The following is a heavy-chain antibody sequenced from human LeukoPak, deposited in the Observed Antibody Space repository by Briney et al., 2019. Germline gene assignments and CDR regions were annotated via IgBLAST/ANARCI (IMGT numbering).Heavy chain of an antibody. CDR1: GFSISGSA. Sequence: PGGSLRLSCAASGFSISGSAIHWVRQASGKGLEWIGHIRTETNNYATAYAASVKGRFTISRNDSKNTAYLQMNSLQSEDTAVYYCSRTGVVSPDYWGQGTLVTVSS. J-gene: IGHJ4*02. CDR3: SRTGVVSPDY. CDR2: IRTETNNYAT. D-gene: IGHD2-15*01. V-gene: IGHV3-73*01.